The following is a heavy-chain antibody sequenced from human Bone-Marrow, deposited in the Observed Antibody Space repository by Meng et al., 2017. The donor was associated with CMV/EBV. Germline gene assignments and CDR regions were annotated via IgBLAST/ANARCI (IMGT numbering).Heavy chain of an antibody. Sequence: GESLKIPCAASGFTFSSYAMSWVRQAPGKGLEWVSAISGSGGSTYYADSVKGRFTISRDKSKNTLYLQMNSLRAEDTAVYYCAKCDVVVPAAIRPGYYYYYGMDVWGQGTTVTVSS. V-gene: IGHV3-23*01. J-gene: IGHJ6*02. D-gene: IGHD2-2*02. CDR1: GFTFSSYA. CDR2: ISGSGGST. CDR3: AKCDVVVPAAIRPGYYYYYGMDV.